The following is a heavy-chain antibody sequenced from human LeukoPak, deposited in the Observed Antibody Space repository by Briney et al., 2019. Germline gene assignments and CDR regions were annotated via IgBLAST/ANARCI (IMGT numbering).Heavy chain of an antibody. Sequence: GATVKVSCKASGYTFTGYYMHWVRQAPGQGLEWMGWINPNSGGTNYAQKFQGRVTMTRDTSISTAYMELSGLRSDDTAVYFCARAGSGYSGYERIWGQGTLVTVSS. CDR2: INPNSGGT. V-gene: IGHV1-2*02. J-gene: IGHJ4*02. CDR3: ARAGSGYSGYERI. CDR1: GYTFTGYY. D-gene: IGHD5-12*01.